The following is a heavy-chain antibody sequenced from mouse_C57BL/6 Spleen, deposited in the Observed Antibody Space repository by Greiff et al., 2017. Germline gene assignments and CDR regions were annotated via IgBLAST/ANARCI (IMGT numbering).Heavy chain of an antibody. CDR1: GFTFTDYY. Sequence: EVKLVESGGGLVQPGGSLSLSCAASGFTFTDYYMSWFRQPPWKALEWLGFIRNKANGYTKEYSASVKGRFTISRDNSQSILYLQMNALRAEDSATYYCARYDDAMDYWGQGTSVTVSS. V-gene: IGHV7-3*01. J-gene: IGHJ4*01. CDR3: ARYDDAMDY. CDR2: IRNKANGYTK.